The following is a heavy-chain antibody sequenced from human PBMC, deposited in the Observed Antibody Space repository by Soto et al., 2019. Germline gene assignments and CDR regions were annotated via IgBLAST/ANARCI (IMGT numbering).Heavy chain of an antibody. CDR1: GSSISRSSYY. V-gene: IGHV4-39*01. Sequence: SETLCLTCTVSGSSISRSSYYWGWIRQPPGKGLEWIGNVYYGGSTYYNPSLKSRVTISVETSKSQFSLKLSSVTAADTAVYYCAGGDYYHSSGYYFYYYTMDVWGQGTTVTVSS. CDR2: VYYGGST. J-gene: IGHJ6*02. D-gene: IGHD3-22*01. CDR3: AGGDYYHSSGYYFYYYTMDV.